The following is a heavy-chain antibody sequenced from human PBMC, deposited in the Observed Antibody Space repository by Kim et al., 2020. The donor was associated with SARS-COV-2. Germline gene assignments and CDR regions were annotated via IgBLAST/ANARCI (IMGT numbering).Heavy chain of an antibody. J-gene: IGHJ3*02. CDR2: INSDGSDT. CDR3: ARGGFNHGFDI. Sequence: GGSLRLSCAASGFTFISYWMHWVRQAPGKGLVWVSRINSDGSDTIYADSVKGRFTISRDNAKNTLYLKMISLTAEDTAVYYCARGGFNHGFDIWGQGTMVTVSS. D-gene: IGHD3-16*01. V-gene: IGHV3-74*01. CDR1: GFTFISYW.